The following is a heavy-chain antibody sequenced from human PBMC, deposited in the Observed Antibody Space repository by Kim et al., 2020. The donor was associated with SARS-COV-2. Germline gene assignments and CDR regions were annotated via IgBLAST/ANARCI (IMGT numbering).Heavy chain of an antibody. CDR1: GFTFSSYG. Sequence: GGSLRLSCAASGFTFSSYGMHWVRQAPGKGLEWVAVISYDGSNKYYADSVKGRFTISRDNSKNTLYLQMNSLRAEDTAVYYCARDYQYYYGSGSYSGFDYWGQGTLVTVSS. V-gene: IGHV3-33*05. CDR2: ISYDGSNK. J-gene: IGHJ4*02. CDR3: ARDYQYYYGSGSYSGFDY. D-gene: IGHD3-10*01.